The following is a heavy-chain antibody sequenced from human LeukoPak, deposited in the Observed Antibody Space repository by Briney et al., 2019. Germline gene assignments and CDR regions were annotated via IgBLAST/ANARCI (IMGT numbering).Heavy chain of an antibody. CDR1: GFTFSSYG. Sequence: GGSLRLSCAASGFTFSSYGMHWVRQAPGKGLEWVAVIWYDGSNKYYADSVKGRFTISRDNSKNTLYLQMNSLRAEDTAVYYCAKVTYYYDSSGYDAFDIWGQGTMVTVSS. V-gene: IGHV3-33*06. D-gene: IGHD3-22*01. CDR3: AKVTYYYDSSGYDAFDI. CDR2: IWYDGSNK. J-gene: IGHJ3*02.